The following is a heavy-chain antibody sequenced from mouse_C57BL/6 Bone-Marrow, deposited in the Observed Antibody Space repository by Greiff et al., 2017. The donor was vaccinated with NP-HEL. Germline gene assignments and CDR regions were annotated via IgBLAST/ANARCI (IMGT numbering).Heavy chain of an antibody. Sequence: QVQLQQSGPGLVQPSQSLSITCTVSGFSLTSYGVHWVRQSPGKGLEWLGVIWSGGSTDYNAAFISRLSISKDNSKSQVFFKMNSLQADDTAIYYCARGAYDYDGRGYYFDYWGQGTTLTVSS. CDR3: ARGAYDYDGRGYYFDY. CDR2: IWSGGST. J-gene: IGHJ2*01. CDR1: GFSLTSYG. V-gene: IGHV2-2*01. D-gene: IGHD2-4*01.